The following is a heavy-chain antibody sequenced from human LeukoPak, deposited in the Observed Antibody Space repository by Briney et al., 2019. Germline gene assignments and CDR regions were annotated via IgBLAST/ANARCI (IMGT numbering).Heavy chain of an antibody. V-gene: IGHV3-21*04. D-gene: IGHD3-22*01. CDR1: GFTFSSYS. CDR2: ISGRSYYI. Sequence: GGSLRLSCAASGFTFSSYSMNWVRQAPGKGLEWVSSISGRSYYIYYADSVKGRFTISRDNAKNSLYLQMNSLRAEDTALYYCAKGSAGDSSGYYLGFDYWGQGTLVTVSS. J-gene: IGHJ4*02. CDR3: AKGSAGDSSGYYLGFDY.